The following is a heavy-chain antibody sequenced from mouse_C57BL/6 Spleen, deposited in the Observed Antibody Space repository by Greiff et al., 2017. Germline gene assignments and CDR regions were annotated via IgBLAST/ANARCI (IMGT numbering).Heavy chain of an antibody. J-gene: IGHJ3*01. CDR1: GYTFTGYW. V-gene: IGHV1-53*01. Sequence: QVQLQQPGTELVKPGASVKMSCKASGYTFTGYWMHWVKQRPGQSLEWIGNINPNNGGTNFNEKFKSKATLTVDKSYSTAYMQLGSLTSEDSAVYYCARDIAYWGQGTLVTVSA. CDR3: ARDIAY. CDR2: INPNNGGT.